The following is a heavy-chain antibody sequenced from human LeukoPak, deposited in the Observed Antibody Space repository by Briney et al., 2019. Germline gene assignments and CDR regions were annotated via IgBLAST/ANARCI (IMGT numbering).Heavy chain of an antibody. CDR1: GFTFSSYW. D-gene: IGHD4-17*01. V-gene: IGHV3-7*01. Sequence: GGSLRLSCAASGFTFSSYWMSWVRQAPRKGLEWVANINQDGSETYYVDSVKGRFTISRDNAKNSLYLQMNSLRAEDTAVYYCASSVTTTGFDYWGQGTLVTVSS. CDR2: INQDGSET. J-gene: IGHJ4*02. CDR3: ASSVTTTGFDY.